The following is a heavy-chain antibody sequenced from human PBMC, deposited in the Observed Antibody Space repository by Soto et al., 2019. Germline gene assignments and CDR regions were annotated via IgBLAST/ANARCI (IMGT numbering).Heavy chain of an antibody. J-gene: IGHJ4*02. CDR2: ISYDGSNK. D-gene: IGHD5-18*01. CDR3: AKDGLDDGYSYGSQFDY. CDR1: GFTFSSYG. Sequence: GGSLRLSCAASGFTFSSYGMHWVRQAPGKGLEWVAVISYDGSNKYYADSVKGRFTISRDNSKNTLYLQMNSLRAEDTAVYYCAKDGLDDGYSYGSQFDYWGQGTLVTVSS. V-gene: IGHV3-30*18.